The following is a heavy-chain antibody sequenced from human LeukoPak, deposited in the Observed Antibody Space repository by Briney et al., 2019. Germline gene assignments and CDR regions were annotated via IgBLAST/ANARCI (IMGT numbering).Heavy chain of an antibody. D-gene: IGHD4-23*01. J-gene: IGHJ4*02. CDR3: ARGLGLRWQYFDY. CDR2: IYYSGST. Sequence: PSETLSLTCTVSGGSISSYFWSWIRQPPGKGLEWIGYIYYSGSTNYNPSLKSRVTISVDTSKNQFSLKLSSVTAADTAVYYCARGLGLRWQYFDYWGQGTLVTVSS. CDR1: GGSISSYF. V-gene: IGHV4-59*12.